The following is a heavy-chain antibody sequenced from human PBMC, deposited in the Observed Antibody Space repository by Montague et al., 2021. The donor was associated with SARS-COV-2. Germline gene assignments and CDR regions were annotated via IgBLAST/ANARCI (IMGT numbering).Heavy chain of an antibody. Sequence: PALVKPTQTLTLTCTFSGFSLSTSGMCVSWIRQPPGKALEWLALNDWDDDKYYSTSLKTRLTISKDASKNQVVLTMTNMDPVDTATYYCARMMYDILTGYYIGFDYWGQGTLVTVSS. CDR3: ARMMYDILTGYYIGFDY. J-gene: IGHJ4*02. D-gene: IGHD3-9*01. CDR2: NDWDDDK. CDR1: GFSLSTSGMC. V-gene: IGHV2-70*01.